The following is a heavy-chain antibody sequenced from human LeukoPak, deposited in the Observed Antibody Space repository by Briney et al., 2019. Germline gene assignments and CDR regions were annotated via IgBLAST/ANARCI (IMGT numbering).Heavy chain of an antibody. J-gene: IGHJ4*02. CDR2: VNLQGST. D-gene: IGHD5-12*01. CDR1: GGSISNTNW. V-gene: IGHV4-4*02. Sequence: SGTLSLTCGVSGGSISNTNWWTWVRQPPGKGLEWIGEVNLQGSTNYNPSLKSRVTISVDTSKNQFSLNLNSVTAADTAVYYCASGREIIATLSYWGQGTLVTVSS. CDR3: ASGREIIATLSY.